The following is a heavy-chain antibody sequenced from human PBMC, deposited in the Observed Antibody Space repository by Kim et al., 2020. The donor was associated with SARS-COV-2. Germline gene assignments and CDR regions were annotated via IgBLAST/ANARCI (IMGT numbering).Heavy chain of an antibody. CDR1: GFTFSSYS. CDR3: ARGFGITMVRGVDY. Sequence: GGSLRLSCAASGFTFSSYSMNWVRQAPGKGLEWVSSISSSSSYIYYADSVKGRFTISRDNAKNSLYLQMNSLRAEDTAVYYCARGFGITMVRGVDYWGQGTLVTVSS. D-gene: IGHD3-10*01. CDR2: ISSSSSYI. J-gene: IGHJ4*02. V-gene: IGHV3-21*01.